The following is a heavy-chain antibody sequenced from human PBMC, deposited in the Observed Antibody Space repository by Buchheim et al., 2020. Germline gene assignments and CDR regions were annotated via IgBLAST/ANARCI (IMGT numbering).Heavy chain of an antibody. D-gene: IGHD3-3*01. CDR1: GYTFTSYA. Sequence: QVQLVQSGAEVKKPGASVKVSCKASGYTFTSYAMHWVRQAPGQRLEWMGWINAGNGNTKYSQKFQGRVTITRDTSASTAYMELSSLRSEDTAVYYCARSRSPREIIRFLEWLHLALDYWGQGTL. CDR2: INAGNGNT. CDR3: ARSRSPREIIRFLEWLHLALDY. J-gene: IGHJ4*02. V-gene: IGHV1-3*01.